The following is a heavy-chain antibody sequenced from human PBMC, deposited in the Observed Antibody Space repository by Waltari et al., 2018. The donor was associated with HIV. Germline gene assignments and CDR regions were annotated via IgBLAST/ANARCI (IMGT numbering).Heavy chain of an antibody. CDR2: IIPYFGTA. CDR3: ARDHRGNKLLYGMDV. J-gene: IGHJ6*02. CDR1: GGTFSSYA. Sequence: QVQLVQSGAEVKKPGSSVRVSCKVSGGTFSSYANNWVRQAPRQGLEWMGGIIPYFGTANYAERFQGRVTITADEYTSTAYMDLSSLRSEDTAVYFCARDHRGNKLLYGMDVWGQGTTVTV. V-gene: IGHV1-69*01.